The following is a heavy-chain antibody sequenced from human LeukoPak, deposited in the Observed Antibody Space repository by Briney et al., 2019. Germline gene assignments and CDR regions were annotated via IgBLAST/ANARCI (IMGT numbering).Heavy chain of an antibody. D-gene: IGHD1-26*01. CDR2: SSYSGST. CDR3: TRLLKVGDPKGGAFDY. Sequence: PSETLSLTCSVSGGSIGTNYWSWIRQVPGKGLEWIGYSSYSGSTNSNPSLKSRVTISVDTSKNQLSLKLNSVTAADTAVYYCTRLLKVGDPKGGAFDYWGQGTLVTVSS. J-gene: IGHJ4*02. V-gene: IGHV4-59*08. CDR1: GGSIGTNY.